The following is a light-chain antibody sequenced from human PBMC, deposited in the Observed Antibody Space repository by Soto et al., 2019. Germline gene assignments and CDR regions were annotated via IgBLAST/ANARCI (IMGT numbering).Light chain of an antibody. V-gene: IGKV3-11*01. CDR2: DAS. CDR3: QQRSNWPPNT. J-gene: IGKJ1*01. Sequence: EIVLTQSPATLSLSPGERATLSCRASQSIGSYLAWFQQKPGQAPRLLIYDASNRATGIPARFSGSGSGTDLTLTISSLEPEDFAVYYCQQRSNWPPNTFGQGTKVEIK. CDR1: QSIGSY.